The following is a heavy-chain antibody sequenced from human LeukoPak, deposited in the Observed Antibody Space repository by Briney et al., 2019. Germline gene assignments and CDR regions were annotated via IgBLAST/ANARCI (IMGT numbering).Heavy chain of an antibody. Sequence: SGGSLRLSCAASGFTFSSYGMHWVRQAPGKGLEWVAFIRYDGSNKYYADSVKGRFTISRDSAKNSLYLHMNSLRAEDTAVYYCARELEAFDIWGQGTMVTVSS. J-gene: IGHJ3*02. CDR2: IRYDGSNK. CDR1: GFTFSSYG. V-gene: IGHV3-30*02. CDR3: ARELEAFDI. D-gene: IGHD1-1*01.